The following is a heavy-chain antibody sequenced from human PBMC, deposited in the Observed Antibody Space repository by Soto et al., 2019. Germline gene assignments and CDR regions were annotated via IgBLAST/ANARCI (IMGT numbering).Heavy chain of an antibody. CDR2: INHSGST. Sequence: PSETLSLTCAVYGGSFSGYYWSWIRQPPGKGLEWIGEINHSGSTNYNPSLKSRVTISVDTSKNQFSLKLSSVTAADTAVYYCARGRSGSHYYYYYGMDVWGQGTTVTVSS. D-gene: IGHD3-3*01. J-gene: IGHJ6*02. CDR3: ARGRSGSHYYYYYGMDV. CDR1: GGSFSGYY. V-gene: IGHV4-34*01.